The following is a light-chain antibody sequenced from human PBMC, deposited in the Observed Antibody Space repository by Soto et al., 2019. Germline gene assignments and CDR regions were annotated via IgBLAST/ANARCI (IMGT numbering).Light chain of an antibody. J-gene: IGLJ2*01. CDR2: AVN. CDR3: SSYAGSNNLV. Sequence: QSALTQPPSASGSPGQSVTISCTGTSSDVGGYNYVSWYQQLPGKAPKLMIYAVNKRPSGAPDRFSGSKSGNTASLTVSGLQAEDEADYYCSSYAGSNNLVFGGGTQLTVL. V-gene: IGLV2-8*01. CDR1: SSDVGGYNY.